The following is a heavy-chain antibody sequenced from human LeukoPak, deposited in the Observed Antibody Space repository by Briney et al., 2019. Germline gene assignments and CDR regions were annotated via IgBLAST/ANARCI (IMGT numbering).Heavy chain of an antibody. CDR2: ISHSGGAK. J-gene: IGHJ5*02. CDR3: ARVSSGYRYPKFDL. CDR1: GFTFSDFY. D-gene: IGHD5-18*01. Sequence: PGGSLRLSCAVSGFTFSDFYMSWIRQTPGKGLERVSDISHSGGAKNYADSVMGRFTISRDNARNSLYLQLDSLRAEDAAVYYCARVSSGYRYPKFDLWGQGTLVTVSP. V-gene: IGHV3-11*04.